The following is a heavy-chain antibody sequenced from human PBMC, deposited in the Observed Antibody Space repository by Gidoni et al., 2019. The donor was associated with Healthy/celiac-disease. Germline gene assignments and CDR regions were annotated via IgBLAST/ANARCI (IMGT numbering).Heavy chain of an antibody. CDR3: TTDIKGPDYVWGSYRFRDPSY. V-gene: IGHV3-15*01. CDR1: GFTFSTAW. D-gene: IGHD3-16*02. J-gene: IGHJ4*02. CDR2: IKSKTDGGTT. Sequence: EVQLVESGGGLVKPGGSLRLSCAASGFTFSTAWMSWVRQAPGKGLEWVGRIKSKTDGGTTDYAAPVKGRFTISRDDSKNTLYLQMNSLKTEDTAVYYCTTDIKGPDYVWGSYRFRDPSYWGQGTLVTVSS.